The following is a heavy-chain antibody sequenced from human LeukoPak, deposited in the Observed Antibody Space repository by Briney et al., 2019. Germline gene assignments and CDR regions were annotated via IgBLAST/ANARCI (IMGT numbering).Heavy chain of an antibody. V-gene: IGHV1-8*03. CDR1: GYTFTSYG. Sequence: ASVKVSCKASGYTFTSYGISWVRQAPGQGLEWMGWMNPNSGNTGYAQKFQGRVTITRNTSISTAYMELSSLRSEDTAVYYCARICGGDCYSFDYWGQGTLVTVPS. CDR2: MNPNSGNT. J-gene: IGHJ4*02. CDR3: ARICGGDCYSFDY. D-gene: IGHD2-21*02.